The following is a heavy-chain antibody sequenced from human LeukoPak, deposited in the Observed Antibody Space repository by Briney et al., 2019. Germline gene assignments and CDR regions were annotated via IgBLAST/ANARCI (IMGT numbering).Heavy chain of an antibody. D-gene: IGHD3-10*01. CDR1: GYSFSNSW. V-gene: IGHV5-51*01. CDR3: ARQWADGSGSYYFY. J-gene: IGHJ4*02. CDR2: IYPSDSDS. Sequence: GESLKISCEGSGYSFSNSWIGWVRQKPGKGLEWMGTIYPSDSDSRYSPSFEGQVTLSADKSISTAYLQWSSLKSSDTTMYYCARQWADGSGSYYFYWGQGTLVTVSS.